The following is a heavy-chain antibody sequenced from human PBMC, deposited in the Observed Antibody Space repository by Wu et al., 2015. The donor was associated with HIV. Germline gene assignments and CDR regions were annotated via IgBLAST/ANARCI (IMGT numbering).Heavy chain of an antibody. CDR2: ISAYNGNT. Sequence: QVQLVQSGAEVKKPGASVKVSCKASGYTFTSYGISWVRQAPGQGLEWMGWISAYNGNTNYAQKLQGRVTMTTDTSTSTAYMELRSLRSDDTAVYYCARARQRRDYYGSGSNSDRHGMDVVGPRA. V-gene: IGHV1-18*01. CDR3: ARARQRRDYYGSGSNSDRHGMDV. J-gene: IGHJ6*02. CDR1: GYTFTSYG. D-gene: IGHD3-10*01.